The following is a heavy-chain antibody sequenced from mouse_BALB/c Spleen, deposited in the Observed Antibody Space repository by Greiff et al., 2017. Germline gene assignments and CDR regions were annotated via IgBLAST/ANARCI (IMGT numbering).Heavy chain of an antibody. J-gene: IGHJ2*01. D-gene: IGHD2-1*01. CDR3: ARSYYGNYVFFDY. Sequence: EVQLQESGGGLVQPGGSRKLSCAASGFTFSSFGMHWVRQAPEKGLEWVAYISSGSSTIYYADTVKGRFTISRDNPKNTLFLQMTSLRSEDTAMYYCARSYYGNYVFFDYWGQGTTLTVSS. CDR2: ISSGSSTI. V-gene: IGHV5-17*02. CDR1: GFTFSSFG.